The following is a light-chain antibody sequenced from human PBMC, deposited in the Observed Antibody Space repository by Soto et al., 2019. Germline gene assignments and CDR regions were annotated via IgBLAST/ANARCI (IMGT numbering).Light chain of an antibody. CDR2: DAS. V-gene: IGKV3-11*01. CDR3: QHRRNWPWT. Sequence: EIVLTQSPATLFLSPGERATLSCRASQSVSNYLTWYQQKPGQAPRLLIYDASKRATGIPARFSGSGSGTDFTLTISGLEPEDFAVYYCQHRRNWPWTFGQGTKVDIK. J-gene: IGKJ1*01. CDR1: QSVSNY.